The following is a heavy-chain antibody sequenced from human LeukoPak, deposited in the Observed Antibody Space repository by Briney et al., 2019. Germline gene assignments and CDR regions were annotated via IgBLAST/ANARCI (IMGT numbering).Heavy chain of an antibody. CDR2: IYSADSA. V-gene: IGHV3-53*05. D-gene: IGHD4-17*01. Sequence: GVSVRLSCAASGFTVSRSYMSWVRQAPGKGLEWVSVIYSADSAYYADSVRGRFTISRDNSKNTLYLQMNSLRAEDTAVYYCASSVGDYGAFDIWGQGTMVTVSS. CDR1: GFTVSRSY. J-gene: IGHJ3*02. CDR3: ASSVGDYGAFDI.